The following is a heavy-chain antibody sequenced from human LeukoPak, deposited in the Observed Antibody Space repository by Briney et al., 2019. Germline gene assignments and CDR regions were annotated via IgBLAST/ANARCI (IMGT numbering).Heavy chain of an antibody. CDR1: GRSISSYY. CDR3: ARSGSYSFWFDP. V-gene: IGHV4-59*01. D-gene: IGHD1-26*01. Sequence: PSETLSLTCTVSGRSISSYYWSWIRQPPGKGLEWIGYIYYSGSTNYNPSLKSRVTISVDTSKSQFSLKLSSVTAADTAVYYCARSGSYSFWFDPWGQGTLVTVSS. CDR2: IYYSGST. J-gene: IGHJ5*02.